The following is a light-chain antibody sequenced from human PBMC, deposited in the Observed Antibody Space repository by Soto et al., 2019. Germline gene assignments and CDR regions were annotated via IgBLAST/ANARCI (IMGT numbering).Light chain of an antibody. Sequence: QSALTQPRSVSGSPGQSVTISCTGTSGDIGAYNYVSWYQQHPGKAPKLMIYDVNNKPSGVPDRFSGSKSGNTASLTISGLQAEDEADYYCCSYAGRYTYVFGTGTKLTVL. CDR2: DVN. J-gene: IGLJ1*01. V-gene: IGLV2-11*01. CDR3: CSYAGRYTYV. CDR1: SGDIGAYNY.